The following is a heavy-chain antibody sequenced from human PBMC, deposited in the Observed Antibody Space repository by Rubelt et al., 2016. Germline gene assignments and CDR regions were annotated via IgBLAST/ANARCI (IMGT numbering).Heavy chain of an antibody. CDR2: FDPEDGAQ. D-gene: IGHD3-10*01. V-gene: IGHV1-24*01. CDR3: ATRSLWFGEIDRYFDY. CDR1: GYTLTELS. Sequence: QVQLVQSGAEVKKPGASVKVSCKVSGYTLTELSMHWVRQAPGKGLEWLGGFDPEDGAQIYAQKFQGRVTMTEDTSTDTAYMELSSLRSEDTAVYYCATRSLWFGEIDRYFDYWGQGTLVTVSS. J-gene: IGHJ4*02.